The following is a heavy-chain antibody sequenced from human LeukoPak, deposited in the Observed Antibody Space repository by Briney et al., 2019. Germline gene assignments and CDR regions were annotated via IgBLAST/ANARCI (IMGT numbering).Heavy chain of an antibody. V-gene: IGHV4-59*01. CDR2: ITGSIYFSGST. CDR1: GGSISSYY. J-gene: IGHJ6*02. Sequence: SETLSLTCSVSGGSISSYYWSWIRQPPGKGKEWKGYITGSIYFSGSTKYDPSLESRVTMSVDTSKNQFSLTLSSVTAADAAVYYCARDSRDYGSGSYWDVWGQGTTVTVSS. CDR3: ARDSRDYGSGSYWDV. D-gene: IGHD3-10*01.